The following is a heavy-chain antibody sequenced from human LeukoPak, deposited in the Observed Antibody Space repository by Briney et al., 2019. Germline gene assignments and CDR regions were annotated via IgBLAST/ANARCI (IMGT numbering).Heavy chain of an antibody. CDR2: ISNDGSNK. V-gene: IGHV3-30*03. J-gene: IGHJ3*02. D-gene: IGHD3-10*01. CDR1: GFPFSNFV. CDR3: ARVFITGRRTRGAFDI. Sequence: PGRSLRLSCAASGFPFSNFVMHWVRQAPGKGLEWVAVISNDGSNKYYLDSVKGRFTVSRDNSQNTLYLQMNSLRAEDTAVYYCARVFITGRRTRGAFDIWGQGTMVTVSS.